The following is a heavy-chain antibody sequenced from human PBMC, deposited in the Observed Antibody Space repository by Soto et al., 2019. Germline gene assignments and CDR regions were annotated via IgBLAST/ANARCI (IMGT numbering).Heavy chain of an antibody. CDR2: IGRSGEAI. D-gene: IGHD6-6*01. V-gene: IGHV3-48*03. J-gene: IGHJ4*02. CDR3: ARESRGGAARRPTFYY. CDR1: GFTFSSFE. Sequence: GGSLRLSCVGSGFTFSSFEMNWVRQTPGKGLEWLSYIGRSGEAIYYADSVKGRFTISRDNAKSSLFLQMTGLRDEDTGIYYCARESRGGAARRPTFYYWGRGTLVTVSS.